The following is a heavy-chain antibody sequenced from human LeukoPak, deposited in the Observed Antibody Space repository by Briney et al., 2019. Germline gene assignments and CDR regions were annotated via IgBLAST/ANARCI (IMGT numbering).Heavy chain of an antibody. CDR1: GGSINSYY. CDR3: ANSSRPHWFDP. V-gene: IGHV4-59*01. CDR2: IYYTGST. D-gene: IGHD6-13*01. J-gene: IGHJ5*02. Sequence: PSETLSLTCTVSGGSINSYYWSWIRQPPGKGLEWIGYIYYTGSTNYNPSLKSRVTMSIDTSKNQFSLNLSSVTAADTAVYYCANSSRPHWFDPWGQGTLVTVSS.